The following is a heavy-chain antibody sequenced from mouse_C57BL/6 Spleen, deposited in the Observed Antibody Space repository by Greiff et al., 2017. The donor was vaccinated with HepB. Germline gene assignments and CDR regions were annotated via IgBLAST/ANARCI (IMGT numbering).Heavy chain of an antibody. J-gene: IGHJ4*01. CDR2: IYPGSGST. CDR1: GYTFTSYW. CDR3: ARGGNYRYYAMDY. V-gene: IGHV1-55*01. Sequence: QVQLKQPGAELVKPGASVKMSCKASGYTFTSYWITWVKQRPGQGLEWIGDIYPGSGSTNYNEKFKSKATLTVDTSSSTAYMQLSSLTSEDSAVYYCARGGNYRYYAMDYWGQGTSVTVSS. D-gene: IGHD2-1*01.